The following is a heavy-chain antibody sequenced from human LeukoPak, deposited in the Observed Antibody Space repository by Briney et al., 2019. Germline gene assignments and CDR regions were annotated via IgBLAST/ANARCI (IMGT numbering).Heavy chain of an antibody. Sequence: PGGSLRLSCEVSGFTFSSYWMHWVRQAPGKGLVWVSRINSDGSSTSYADSVKGRFTISRDNAKNTLYLQMNSLRAEDTAVYYCARGSVPGYSSSWYLFDYWGQGTLVTVSS. V-gene: IGHV3-74*01. CDR3: ARGSVPGYSSSWYLFDY. CDR1: GFTFSSYW. D-gene: IGHD6-13*01. CDR2: INSDGSST. J-gene: IGHJ4*02.